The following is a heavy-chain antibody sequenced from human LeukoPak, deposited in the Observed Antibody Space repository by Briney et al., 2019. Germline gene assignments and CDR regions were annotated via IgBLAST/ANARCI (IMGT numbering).Heavy chain of an antibody. CDR1: GFTFSGYW. V-gene: IGHV3-74*01. Sequence: GGSLRLSCAASGFTFSGYWMHWVRQAPGKGLVWVSIINTDGSTTRYADSVKGRITISRDNAKNTLYLQINSPRVEDTAVYFCARDTSRTMDVWGQGTTVTV. CDR2: INTDGSTT. J-gene: IGHJ6*02. D-gene: IGHD2/OR15-2a*01. CDR3: ARDTSRTMDV.